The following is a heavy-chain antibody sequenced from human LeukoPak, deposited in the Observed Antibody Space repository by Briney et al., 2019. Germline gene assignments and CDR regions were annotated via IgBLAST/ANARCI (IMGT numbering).Heavy chain of an antibody. Sequence: GSSVKVSCKASGGTFSSYAISWVRQAPGQGLEWMGGIIPIFGTANYAQKFQGRVTITTDESTSTAFMELSSLRSEDTAVYYCARWSSGYFNAFDYWGQGTLVTVSS. CDR2: IIPIFGTA. CDR1: GGTFSSYA. J-gene: IGHJ4*02. CDR3: ARWSSGYFNAFDY. D-gene: IGHD5-12*01. V-gene: IGHV1-69*05.